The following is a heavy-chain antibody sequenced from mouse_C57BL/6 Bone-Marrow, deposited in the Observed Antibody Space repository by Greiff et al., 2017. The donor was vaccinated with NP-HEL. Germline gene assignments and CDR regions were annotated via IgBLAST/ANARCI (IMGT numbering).Heavy chain of an antibody. CDR3: ARRGDYVNYEGFAY. D-gene: IGHD2-1*01. V-gene: IGHV1-62-3*01. CDR2: IDPNSGGT. CDR1: GYTFTSYW. J-gene: IGHJ3*01. Sequence: QVQLQQPGAELVKPGASVKLSCKASGYTFTSYWMHWVKQRPGRGLEWIGRIDPNSGGTKYNEKFKSKATLTVDKHSSTAYMQLSSLTSEDSAVDDCARRGDYVNYEGFAYWGQGTLVTVSA.